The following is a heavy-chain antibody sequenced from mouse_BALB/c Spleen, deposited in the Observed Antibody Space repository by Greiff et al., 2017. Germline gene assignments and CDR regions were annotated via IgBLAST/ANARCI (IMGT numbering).Heavy chain of an antibody. CDR2: IWAGGST. CDR3: ARVGETYYGNPFAY. V-gene: IGHV2-9*02. J-gene: IGHJ3*01. D-gene: IGHD2-10*01. Sequence: VKLVESGPGLVAPSQSLSITCTVSGFSLTSYGVHWVRQPPGKGLEWLGVIWAGGSTNYNSALMSRLSISKDNSKSQVFLKMNSPQTDDTAMYYCARVGETYYGNPFAYWGQGTLVTVSA. CDR1: GFSLTSYG.